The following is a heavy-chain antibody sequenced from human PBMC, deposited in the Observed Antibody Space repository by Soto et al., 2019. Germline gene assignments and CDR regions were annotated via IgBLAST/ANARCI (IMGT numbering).Heavy chain of an antibody. CDR3: AKDLYISDWFNFFDS. CDR2: ISHDGGAV. CDR1: GFSFSTTG. J-gene: IGHJ5*01. Sequence: QVQLVESGGGVVQPGRSLRLSCAASGFSFSTTGMHWVRQAPGKGLEWVAMISHDGGAVHFADSVKGRFTISRDDSTNTLYLQMNSLRPEDTAVYYCAKDLYISDWFNFFDSWGQGSLVTVSS. D-gene: IGHD6-19*01. V-gene: IGHV3-30*18.